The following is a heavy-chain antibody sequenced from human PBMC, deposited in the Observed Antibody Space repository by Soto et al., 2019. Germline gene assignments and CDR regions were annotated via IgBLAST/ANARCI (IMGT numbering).Heavy chain of an antibody. CDR2: ISGSGGNT. Sequence: DVKLLESGGGLVQPGGCLRLYCAASGFIFNNYAMTWVRQAPGKGLEWVSGISGSGGNTYYADSVKGRFAISRDKSNNTLYLQLSSLKAEDTAVYYCVKARSGWYLYYFDYWGQGTRVTVSS. J-gene: IGHJ4*02. D-gene: IGHD6-19*01. V-gene: IGHV3-23*01. CDR1: GFIFNNYA. CDR3: VKARSGWYLYYFDY.